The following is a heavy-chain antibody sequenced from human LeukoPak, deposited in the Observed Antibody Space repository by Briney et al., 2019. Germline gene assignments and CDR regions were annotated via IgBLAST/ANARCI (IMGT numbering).Heavy chain of an antibody. CDR1: GYTFTGYY. D-gene: IGHD3-9*01. CDR3: AGDLPFYDILTGYYRPGCDY. J-gene: IGHJ4*02. V-gene: IGHV1-2*02. CDR2: INPNSGGT. Sequence: ASVKVSCKASGYTFTGYYMHWVRQAPGQGLEWMGWINPNSGGTNYAQKLQGRVTMTTDTSTSTAYMELRSLRSDNTAVYYCAGDLPFYDILTGYYRPGCDYWGQGTLVTVSS.